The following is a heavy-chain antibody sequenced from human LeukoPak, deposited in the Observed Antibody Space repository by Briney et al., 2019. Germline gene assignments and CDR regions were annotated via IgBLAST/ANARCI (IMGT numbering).Heavy chain of an antibody. CDR2: IYYSGST. CDR3: ARHFYSWGIVVVPAAISDY. CDR1: GGSISSSSYY. D-gene: IGHD2-2*01. Sequence: SETLSLTCTVSGGSISSSSYYWGWIRQPPGKGLEWIGSIYYSGSTYYNPSLKSRVTISVDTSKNQFSLKLSSVTAADTAVYYCARHFYSWGIVVVPAAISDYWGQGTLVTVSS. J-gene: IGHJ4*02. V-gene: IGHV4-39*01.